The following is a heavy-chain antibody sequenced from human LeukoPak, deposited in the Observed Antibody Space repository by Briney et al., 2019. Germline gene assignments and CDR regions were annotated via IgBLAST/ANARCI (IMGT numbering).Heavy chain of an antibody. CDR3: ASSATVTPYGMDV. CDR1: GGSISSYY. CDR2: IYYSGST. Sequence: PSETLSLTCTVSGGSISSYYWSWIRQPPGKGLEWIGYIYYSGSTNYNPSLKSRVTISVDKSKNQFSLKLSSVTAADTAVYYCASSATVTPYGMDVWGQGTTVTVSS. V-gene: IGHV4-59*12. D-gene: IGHD4-17*01. J-gene: IGHJ6*02.